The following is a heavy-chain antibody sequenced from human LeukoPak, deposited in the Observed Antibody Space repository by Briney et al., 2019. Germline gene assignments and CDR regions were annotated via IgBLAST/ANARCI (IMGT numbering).Heavy chain of an antibody. Sequence: SETRSLTCTVSGGSISSYYWSWVRQPPEKGLEWIGYIYYSGSTNYNPSLKSRVTISVDTSKNQFSLQLTSVTAADTAVYFCTRGGSNFDYWGQGTLVTVSS. D-gene: IGHD3-10*01. CDR3: TRGGSNFDY. V-gene: IGHV4-59*01. J-gene: IGHJ4*02. CDR2: IYYSGST. CDR1: GGSISSYY.